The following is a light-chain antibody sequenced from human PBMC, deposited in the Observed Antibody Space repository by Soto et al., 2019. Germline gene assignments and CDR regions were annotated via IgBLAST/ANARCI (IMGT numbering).Light chain of an antibody. CDR1: SGHTSNA. CDR2: VNSDGSH. Sequence: QSVLTQSPSASASLGASVKLTCTLSSGHTSNAIAWHQQQPEKGPRYLMKVNSDGSHSKGDGIPDRFSGSTSGAERHLTISSLQSEDEADYYCQTWGSGIHVVFGGGTKLTVL. J-gene: IGLJ2*01. CDR3: QTWGSGIHVV. V-gene: IGLV4-69*01.